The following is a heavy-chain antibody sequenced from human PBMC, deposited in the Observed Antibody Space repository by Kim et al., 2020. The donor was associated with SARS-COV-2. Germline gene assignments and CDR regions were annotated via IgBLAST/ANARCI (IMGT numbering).Heavy chain of an antibody. J-gene: IGHJ4*02. CDR2: IDPSDAYT. CDR1: GYSFTTYW. D-gene: IGHD6-13*01. V-gene: IGHV5-10-1*01. Sequence: GESLKISCKVPGYSFTTYWVRWVRQMPGKGLEWMGRIDPSDAYTDYSPSFQGHVTFSVDKSISTAYLQWSSLKASDTAMYYCTRHRVSASWYYFDYWGQGTLVTVSS. CDR3: TRHRVSASWYYFDY.